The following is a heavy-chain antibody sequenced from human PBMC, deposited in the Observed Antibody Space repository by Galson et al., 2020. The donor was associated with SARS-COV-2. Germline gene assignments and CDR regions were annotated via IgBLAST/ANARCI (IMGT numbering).Heavy chain of an antibody. CDR3: ARQPYQYSSFDGY. CDR1: GYSFTSYW. CDR2: IDPSDSYT. J-gene: IGHJ4*02. V-gene: IGHV5-10-1*01. Sequence: HGESLKISCKGSGYSFTSYWISWVRQMPGKGLEWMGRIDPSDSYTNYSPSFQGHVTISADKSISTAYLQWSSLKASDTAMYYCARQPYQYSSFDGYWGQGTLVTVSS. D-gene: IGHD6-6*01.